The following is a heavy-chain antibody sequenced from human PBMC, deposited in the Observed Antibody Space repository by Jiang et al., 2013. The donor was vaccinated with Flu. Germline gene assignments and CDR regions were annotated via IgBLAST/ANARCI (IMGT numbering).Heavy chain of an antibody. V-gene: IGHV3-23*01. CDR1: GFTFSSYA. CDR2: ISGSGGST. J-gene: IGHJ6*02. D-gene: IGHD3-3*01. Sequence: PGGSRRDSPCAASGFTFSSYAMSWVRQAPGKGLEWVSAISGSGGSTYYADSVKGRFTISRDNSKNTLYLQMNSLRAEDTAVYYCARLDYDFWSGYFCCGMDVWGQGTTVTVSS. CDR3: ARLDYDFWSGYFCCGMDV.